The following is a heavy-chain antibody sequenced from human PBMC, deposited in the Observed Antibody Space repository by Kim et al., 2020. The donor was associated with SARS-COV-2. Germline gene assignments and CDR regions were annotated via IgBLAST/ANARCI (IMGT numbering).Heavy chain of an antibody. CDR2: IYYSGST. D-gene: IGHD3-10*01. V-gene: IGHV4-61*01. Sequence: SETLSLTCTVSGGSVSSGSYYWSWIRQPPGKGLEWIGYIYYSGSTNYNPSLKSRVTISVDTSKNQFSLKLSSVTAADTAVYYCARDNSPRLWSLYTGFDPWGQGTLVTVSS. CDR3: ARDNSPRLWSLYTGFDP. CDR1: GGSVSSGSYY. J-gene: IGHJ5*02.